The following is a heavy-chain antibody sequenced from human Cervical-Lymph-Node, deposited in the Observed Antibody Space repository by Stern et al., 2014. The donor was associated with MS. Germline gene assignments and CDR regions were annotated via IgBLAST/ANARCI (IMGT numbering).Heavy chain of an antibody. CDR1: GGTFSSYA. D-gene: IGHD5-18*01. Sequence: QVQLVESGAEVKKPGSSVKVSCKASGGTFSSYAISWVRQAPGPGLEWVGGVIPIFGTANYAQKCQGRVTIAADESTSTAYMELSSLRSEDTAVYYCARGAQLWLREGYFDYWGQGTLVTVSS. J-gene: IGHJ4*02. V-gene: IGHV1-69*01. CDR3: ARGAQLWLREGYFDY. CDR2: VIPIFGTA.